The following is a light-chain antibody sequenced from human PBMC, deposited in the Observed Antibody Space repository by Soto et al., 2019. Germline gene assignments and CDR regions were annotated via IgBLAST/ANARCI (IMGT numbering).Light chain of an antibody. V-gene: IGLV2-14*01. CDR3: SSYTSSSTPQVV. CDR1: SSDVGGYNY. CDR2: DVS. J-gene: IGLJ2*01. Sequence: QSVLTQPASVSGSPGQSITISCTGTSSDVGGYNYVSWYQQHPGKAPKLMIYDVSNRPSGASNRFSGSKSGNTASLTISGLQAEDEADYYCSSYTSSSTPQVVFGGGTKLTVL.